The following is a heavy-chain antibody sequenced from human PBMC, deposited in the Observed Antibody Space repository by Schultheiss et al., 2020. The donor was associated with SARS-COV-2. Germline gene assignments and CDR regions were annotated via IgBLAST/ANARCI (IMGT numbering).Heavy chain of an antibody. V-gene: IGHV4-34*01. CDR2: IDHSGST. J-gene: IGHJ6*02. CDR1: GGSFSGYY. CDR3: ARGVGITMALNPDEYGLAV. D-gene: IGHD3-10*01. Sequence: SETLSLTCADYGGSFSGYYWSWIRQPPGKGLEWIGEIDHSGSTYYNPSLKGRVTISEDTSKAQISLNLTSITAADTAVYYCARGVGITMALNPDEYGLAVWGQGTTVTVSS.